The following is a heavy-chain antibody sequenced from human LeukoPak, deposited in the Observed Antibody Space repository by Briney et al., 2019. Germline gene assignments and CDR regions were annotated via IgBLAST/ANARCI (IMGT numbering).Heavy chain of an antibody. CDR1: GFTFSSYW. V-gene: IGHV3-7*01. D-gene: IGHD1-26*01. CDR2: IKQDGSEK. CDR3: ASFVGDYAFDI. Sequence: GGSLRLSCAASGFTFSSYWMSWVRQAPGKGLEWVANIKQDGSEKYYVDSVKGRFTISRDNAKNSLYLQMNSLRAEDTAVYYCASFVGDYAFDIWGQGTMVTVSS. J-gene: IGHJ3*02.